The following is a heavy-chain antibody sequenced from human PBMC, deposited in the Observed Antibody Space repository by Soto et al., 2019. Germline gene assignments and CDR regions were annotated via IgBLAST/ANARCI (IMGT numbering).Heavy chain of an antibody. Sequence: SETLSLTCTVSGGSISSSSYYWGWIRQPPGKGLEWIGSIYYSGSTYYNPSLKSRVTISVDTSKNQFSLKLSSVTAADTAVYYCARAAVVAATPESWFDPWGQGTLVTVSS. CDR1: GGSISSSSYY. V-gene: IGHV4-39*07. J-gene: IGHJ5*02. CDR2: IYYSGST. CDR3: ARAAVVAATPESWFDP. D-gene: IGHD2-15*01.